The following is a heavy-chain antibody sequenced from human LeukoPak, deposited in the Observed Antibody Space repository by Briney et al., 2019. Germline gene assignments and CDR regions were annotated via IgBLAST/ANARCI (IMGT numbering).Heavy chain of an antibody. CDR3: ARDVRSGGFDY. V-gene: IGHV3-13*01. CDR2: IGTAGDT. D-gene: IGHD3-10*02. J-gene: IGHJ4*02. Sequence: TGGSLRVSCAASGFTFSSYDMHWVRQATGKGLEWVSAIGTAGDTYYPGSVKGRFTISREDAKNSLYLQMNSLRAGDTAVYYCARDVRSGGFDYWGQGTLVTVSS. CDR1: GFTFSSYD.